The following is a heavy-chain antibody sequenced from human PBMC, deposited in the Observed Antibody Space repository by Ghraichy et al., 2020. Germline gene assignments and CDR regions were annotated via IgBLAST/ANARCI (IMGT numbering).Heavy chain of an antibody. Sequence: GGSLRLSCAASGFTFSSSWMSWVRQAPGKGLEWVANINQDGGVKHYVDSVKGRFTISRDNAKNSLYLQMNSLRAEDTAVYYCARGSVTHPNWFDPWGQGTLVTVSS. CDR1: GFTFSSSW. D-gene: IGHD2-21*02. CDR3: ARGSVTHPNWFDP. J-gene: IGHJ5*02. V-gene: IGHV3-7*03. CDR2: INQDGGVK.